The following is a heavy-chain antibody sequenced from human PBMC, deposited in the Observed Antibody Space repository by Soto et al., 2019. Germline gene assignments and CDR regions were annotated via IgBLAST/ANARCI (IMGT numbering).Heavy chain of an antibody. J-gene: IGHJ3*02. CDR2: INHSGST. CDR1: GGSFSGYY. CDR3: ARGHSSDAFDI. V-gene: IGHV4-34*01. Sequence: SETLSLTCAVYGGSFSGYYWSWIRQPPGKGLEWIGEINHSGSTNYNPSLKSRVTISVDTSKNQFSLKLSSVTAADTAVYYCARGHSSDAFDIWGQGTMVIVSS. D-gene: IGHD6-13*01.